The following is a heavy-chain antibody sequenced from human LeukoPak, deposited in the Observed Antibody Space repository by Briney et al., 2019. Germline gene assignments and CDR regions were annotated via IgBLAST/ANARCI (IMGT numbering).Heavy chain of an antibody. V-gene: IGHV3-21*01. Sequence: GGSLRLSCAASGFTFSSYSMNWVRQAPGKGLEWVSSISSSSSYIYYADSVKGRFTISRDNAKNSLYLQMNSLRAEDTAVYYCARTQKITMIVVANSFDYWGQGTRVTVSS. J-gene: IGHJ4*02. CDR2: ISSSSSYI. D-gene: IGHD3-22*01. CDR3: ARTQKITMIVVANSFDY. CDR1: GFTFSSYS.